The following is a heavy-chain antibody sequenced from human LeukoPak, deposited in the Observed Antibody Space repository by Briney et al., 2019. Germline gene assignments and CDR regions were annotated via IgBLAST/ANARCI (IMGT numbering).Heavy chain of an antibody. J-gene: IGHJ4*02. D-gene: IGHD1-14*01. CDR1: GFTFDDYA. V-gene: IGHV3-9*01. CDR3: AKDMGPVAETIDY. Sequence: PGGSLRLSCAASGFTFDDYAMHWVRQAPGKGLEWVSGISWNSGSIGYADSVKGRFTISRDNAKNSLYLQMNSLRAEDTALYYCAKDMGPVAETIDYWGQGTLVTVSS. CDR2: ISWNSGSI.